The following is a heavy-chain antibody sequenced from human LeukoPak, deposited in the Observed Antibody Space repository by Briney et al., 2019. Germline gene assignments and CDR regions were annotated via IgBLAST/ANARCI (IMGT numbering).Heavy chain of an antibody. CDR2: ISAYNGNT. Sequence: ASVKVSCKASGYTFTSYGISWVRQAPGQGLEWMGWISAYNGNTNYAQKLQGRVTMTTDTSTSTAYMELRSLRSDDTAVYYRARLLDYGRNLPYFDYWGQGTLVTVSS. D-gene: IGHD4-23*01. V-gene: IGHV1-18*01. CDR3: ARLLDYGRNLPYFDY. CDR1: GYTFTSYG. J-gene: IGHJ4*02.